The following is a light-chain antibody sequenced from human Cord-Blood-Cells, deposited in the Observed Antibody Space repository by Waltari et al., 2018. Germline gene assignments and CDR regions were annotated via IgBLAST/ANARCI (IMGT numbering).Light chain of an antibody. CDR3: QQRSNWPRT. V-gene: IGKV3-11*01. Sequence: EIVLTQSLATLSLSPGERATISCRASQSVSSYLAWYQQKPGQAPRLLIYDASNRATGIPARFSGSGSGTDFTLTISSLEPEDFAVYYCQQRSNWPRTFGQGTKVEIK. CDR1: QSVSSY. J-gene: IGKJ1*01. CDR2: DAS.